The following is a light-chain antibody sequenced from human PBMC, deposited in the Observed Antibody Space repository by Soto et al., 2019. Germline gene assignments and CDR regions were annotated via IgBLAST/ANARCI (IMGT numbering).Light chain of an antibody. CDR1: QSVSSSY. V-gene: IGKV3-20*01. CDR3: RQYGTSLGFP. J-gene: IGKJ4*01. CDR2: GAS. Sequence: ELVLSQYPGTLSLSPGERATLSCRASQSVSSSYLAWYQEKLGQAPRLLIYGASKRATGIPDRFSGSGSGTDFTLTISRLEPEDFAVYYCRQYGTSLGFPVGGGTMV.